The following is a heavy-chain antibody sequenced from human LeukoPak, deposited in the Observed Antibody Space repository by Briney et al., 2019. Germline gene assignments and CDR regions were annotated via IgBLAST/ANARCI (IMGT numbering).Heavy chain of an antibody. CDR1: GGSISSYY. D-gene: IGHD3-10*01. Sequence: SETLSLTCTVSGGSISSYYWSWIRQPPGKGLEWIGYIYYSGSTNYNPSLKSRVTISVDTSKNQFSLKLSSVTAADTAVYYCARVVTMVRGVKAGAFYIWGQGTMVTVSS. CDR3: ARVVTMVRGVKAGAFYI. CDR2: IYYSGST. V-gene: IGHV4-59*01. J-gene: IGHJ3*02.